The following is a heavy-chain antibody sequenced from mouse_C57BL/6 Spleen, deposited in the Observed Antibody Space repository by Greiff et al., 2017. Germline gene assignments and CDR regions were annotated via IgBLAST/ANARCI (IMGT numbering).Heavy chain of an antibody. V-gene: IGHV5-12*01. CDR2: ISNGGGST. CDR3: ARTHGSNAMDY. D-gene: IGHD1-1*01. J-gene: IGHJ4*01. CDR1: GFTFSDYY. Sequence: EVQRVESGGGLVQPGGSLKLSCAASGFTFSDYYMYWVRQTPEKRLEWVAYISNGGGSTYYPDTVKGRFTISRDNAKNTLYLQMSRLKSEDTAMYYCARTHGSNAMDYWGQGTSVTVSS.